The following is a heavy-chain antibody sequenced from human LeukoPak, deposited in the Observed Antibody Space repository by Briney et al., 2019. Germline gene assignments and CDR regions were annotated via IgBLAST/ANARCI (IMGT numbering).Heavy chain of an antibody. D-gene: IGHD4-17*01. CDR2: ISGSGGST. Sequence: AGGSLRLSCAASGFTFSSYAMSWVRQAPGKGLEWVSAISGSGGSTYYADSVKGRFTISRDNSKNTLYLQMNSLRAEDTAVYYCATYRRLTVTTKDSGVHYWGQGTLVTVSS. J-gene: IGHJ4*02. CDR3: ATYRRLTVTTKDSGVHY. CDR1: GFTFSSYA. V-gene: IGHV3-23*01.